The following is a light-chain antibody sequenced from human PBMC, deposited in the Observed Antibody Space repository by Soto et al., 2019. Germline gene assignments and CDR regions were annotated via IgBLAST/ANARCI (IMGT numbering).Light chain of an antibody. CDR3: STWDDSLNGWV. J-gene: IGLJ3*02. Sequence: QSVLTQPPSVSGTPGLRVTISCSGGSSNIGRDTVNWYQQLPGTAPKLLMFNDDQRPSGVPDRFSGSRSGTSASLAISGLQSDDEADYFCSTWDDSLNGWVFGAGTKLTVL. V-gene: IGLV1-44*01. CDR1: SSNIGRDT. CDR2: NDD.